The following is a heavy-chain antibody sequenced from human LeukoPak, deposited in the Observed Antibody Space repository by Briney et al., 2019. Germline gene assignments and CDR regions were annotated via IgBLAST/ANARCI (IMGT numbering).Heavy chain of an antibody. D-gene: IGHD6-6*01. CDR3: ARGGPFPSGSSSREYYLDY. Sequence: ASVKVSCKASGYDFINYGISWVRQAPGQGLEWMGWRSIYNGNTDYKLQGRDTMTTYTSTSTAYMEVRSLRSDDTAVYYCARGGPFPSGSSSREYYLDYWGQGTLVTVSS. J-gene: IGHJ4*02. CDR2: RSIYNGNT. V-gene: IGHV1-18*01. CDR1: GYDFINYG.